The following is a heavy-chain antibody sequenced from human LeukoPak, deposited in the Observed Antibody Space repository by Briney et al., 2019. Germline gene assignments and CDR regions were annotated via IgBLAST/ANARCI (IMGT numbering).Heavy chain of an antibody. CDR2: IRSTGDST. CDR1: GFTFSSYA. J-gene: IGHJ5*02. CDR3: ARGADTGYSSDS. V-gene: IGHV3-23*01. D-gene: IGHD6-19*01. Sequence: GGSLRLSYAASGFTFSSYAITWVRQAPGKGLEWVSSIRSTGDSTFYADSVKGRFTISRDNAKNTLYLQMNSLRAEDTAVYYCARGADTGYSSDSWGQGTLVTVSS.